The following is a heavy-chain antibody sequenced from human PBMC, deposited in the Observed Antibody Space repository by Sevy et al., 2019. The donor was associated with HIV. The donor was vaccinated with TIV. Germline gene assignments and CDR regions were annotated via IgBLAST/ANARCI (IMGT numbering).Heavy chain of an antibody. CDR2: ISSSSSDI. V-gene: IGHV3-21*01. D-gene: IGHD1-1*01. CDR3: ARGTTGTTRNLNFDY. Sequence: GGSLRLSCAASGFTFSSYSMNWVRQAPGKGLEWVSSISSSSSDIYYADSLKGRFTISRDNAKNPLYLQMNSLRAEDTAVYYCARGTTGTTRNLNFDYWGQGTLVTVSS. J-gene: IGHJ4*02. CDR1: GFTFSSYS.